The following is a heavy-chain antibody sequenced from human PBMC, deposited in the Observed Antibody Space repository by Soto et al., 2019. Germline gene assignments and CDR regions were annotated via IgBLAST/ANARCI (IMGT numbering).Heavy chain of an antibody. CDR2: INHSGST. D-gene: IGHD4-17*01. Sequence: QVQLQQWGAGLLKPSETLSLTCAVYGGSFSGYYWGWIRQPPRKGLEWIGEINHSGSTNYNPSLKSRVTLSVDTTKKQFSLRLGSVTAADTTIYYCARLKTNGVGAFDIWGQGTVVSVSS. V-gene: IGHV4-34*01. CDR3: ARLKTNGVGAFDI. J-gene: IGHJ3*02. CDR1: GGSFSGYY.